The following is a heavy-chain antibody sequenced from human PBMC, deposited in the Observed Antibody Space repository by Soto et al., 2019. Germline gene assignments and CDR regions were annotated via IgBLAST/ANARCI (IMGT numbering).Heavy chain of an antibody. J-gene: IGHJ3*02. CDR1: GYTLTELS. CDR2: FDPEDGET. V-gene: IGHV1-24*01. D-gene: IGHD2-21*01. Sequence: ASVKVSCKVSGYTLTELSMHWVRQAPGKGLEWMGGFDPEDGETIYAQKFQGRVTMTEDTSTDTAYMELSSLRSEDTAVYYCATGEAYCGGDCPNDAFDIWGQGTMVTVSS. CDR3: ATGEAYCGGDCPNDAFDI.